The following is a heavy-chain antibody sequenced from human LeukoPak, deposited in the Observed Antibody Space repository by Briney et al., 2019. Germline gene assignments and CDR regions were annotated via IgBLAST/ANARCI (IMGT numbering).Heavy chain of an antibody. CDR3: TGSSRSTRYYFDY. V-gene: IGHV4-34*12. Sequence: KPSETLSLTCAVHGGSFSDYYWSWIRQPPGKGLEWIGEIFHRGDPNYNPSLKSRVTISVDTSESQFSLNLSSVAATDSAVYFCTGSSRSTRYYFDYWGQGILVTVSS. D-gene: IGHD6-6*01. J-gene: IGHJ4*02. CDR1: GGSFSDYY. CDR2: IFHRGDP.